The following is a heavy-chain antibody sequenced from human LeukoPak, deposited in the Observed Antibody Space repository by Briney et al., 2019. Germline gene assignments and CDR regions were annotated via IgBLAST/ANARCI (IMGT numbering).Heavy chain of an antibody. J-gene: IGHJ5*02. Sequence: GGSLRLSCAASGFTFSSYDMHWVRQATGKGLEWVSGIGTAGDTYYPGSVKGRFTISRENAKNSLYLQMNSLRAGDTAVYYCARGLDHHLSNWFDPWGQGTLVTVSS. CDR2: IGTAGDT. V-gene: IGHV3-13*01. D-gene: IGHD1-14*01. CDR3: ARGLDHHLSNWFDP. CDR1: GFTFSSYD.